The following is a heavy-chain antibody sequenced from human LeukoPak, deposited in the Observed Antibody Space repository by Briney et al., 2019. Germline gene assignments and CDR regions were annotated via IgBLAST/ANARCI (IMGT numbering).Heavy chain of an antibody. J-gene: IGHJ4*02. Sequence: GGSLRLSCAASGLTFSSYAMSWVRQAPGKGLEWVSAISGSGGSTYYADSVKGRFTISRDNSKNTLYLQMNSLRAEDTAVYYCAKVDYYDSSGYYWGQGTLVTVSS. CDR1: GLTFSSYA. D-gene: IGHD3-22*01. V-gene: IGHV3-23*01. CDR2: ISGSGGST. CDR3: AKVDYYDSSGYY.